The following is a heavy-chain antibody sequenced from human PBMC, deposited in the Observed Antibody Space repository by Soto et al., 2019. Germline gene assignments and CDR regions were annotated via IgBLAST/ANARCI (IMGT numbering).Heavy chain of an antibody. Sequence: EASLKVSCKASGYTFTSYYMHWVRQAPGQGLEWMGIINPSGGSTSYAQKFQGRVTMTRDTSTSTVYMELSSLRSEDTAVYYCARLLSDRTSSDYGDPYGGEDFDYRGQRDLVTVS. D-gene: IGHD4-17*01. CDR3: ARLLSDRTSSDYGDPYGGEDFDY. CDR1: GYTFTSYY. CDR2: INPSGGST. V-gene: IGHV1-46*01. J-gene: IGHJ4*02.